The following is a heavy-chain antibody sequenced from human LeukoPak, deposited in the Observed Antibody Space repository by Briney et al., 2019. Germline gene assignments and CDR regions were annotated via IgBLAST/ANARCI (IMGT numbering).Heavy chain of an antibody. CDR3: ARARAAGSWYYFDS. Sequence: SETLSLTCTVSGGSINSYYWSWIRQPAGKGLEWIRRVFPSGSTNYNPSLKSRVTMSISPSKAQFSLQLTSVTAADTAVYYCARARAAGSWYYFDSWGQGVLVTVSS. D-gene: IGHD6-13*01. J-gene: IGHJ4*02. V-gene: IGHV4-4*07. CDR2: VFPSGST. CDR1: GGSINSYY.